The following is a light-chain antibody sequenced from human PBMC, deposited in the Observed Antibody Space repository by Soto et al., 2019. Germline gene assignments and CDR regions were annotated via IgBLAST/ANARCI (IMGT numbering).Light chain of an antibody. Sequence: EIILTQSPGILSLSPGERATLSCRASQSISSSYIAWYQQRPGQAPRLLIYGASNRATGIPDRFSASGSKTDFTLTISRLEHEDFAVYYCQQYGRSPPYTFGQGTKLEIK. J-gene: IGKJ2*01. CDR3: QQYGRSPPYT. V-gene: IGKV3-20*01. CDR2: GAS. CDR1: QSISSSY.